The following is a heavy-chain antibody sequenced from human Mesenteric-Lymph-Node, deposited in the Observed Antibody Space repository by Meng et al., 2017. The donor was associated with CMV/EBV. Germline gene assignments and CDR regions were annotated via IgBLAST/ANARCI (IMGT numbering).Heavy chain of an antibody. CDR1: GGSFSGYY. D-gene: IGHD3-9*01. J-gene: IGHJ4*02. CDR3: ARGSSYDILTGYFDY. V-gene: IGHV4-34*01. Sequence: QVQVHQWGAGLLKPSETLSVTCAVYGGSFSGYYWNWIRQSPEKGLEWIGEINHSGSTTYNPSFTSRIIISVDTSTNQISLNMSSVTAADTAVYYCARGSSYDILTGYFDYWGQGALVTVSS. CDR2: INHSGST.